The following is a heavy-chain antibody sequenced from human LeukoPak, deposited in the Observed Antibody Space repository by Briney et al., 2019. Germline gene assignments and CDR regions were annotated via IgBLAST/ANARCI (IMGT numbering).Heavy chain of an antibody. CDR3: ARGTIAAAGYYYFDY. Sequence: TGGSLRLSCAASGFTFSRFWMSWVRQAPGKGLEWVANIKQDGSEKYYVDSVKGRFTISRDNAKNSLYLQMNSLRAEDTAVYYCARGTIAAAGYYYFDYWGQGTQVTVSS. D-gene: IGHD6-13*01. J-gene: IGHJ4*02. V-gene: IGHV3-7*04. CDR1: GFTFSRFW. CDR2: IKQDGSEK.